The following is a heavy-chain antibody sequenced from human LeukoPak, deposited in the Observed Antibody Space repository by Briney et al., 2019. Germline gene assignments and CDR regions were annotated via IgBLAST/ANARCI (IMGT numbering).Heavy chain of an antibody. CDR3: ARDPYCSTTGCPFTQVQD. V-gene: IGHV1-18*04. D-gene: IGHD2-2*01. Sequence: ASVKVSCKASGYTFTSYGISWVRQAPGQGLEWMGWISAYNGNTNYAQKLQGRVTMTTDTSTSTAYMDLRSLRSDDTAVYYCARDPYCSTTGCPFTQVQDWGQGTLVTVSS. CDR2: ISAYNGNT. CDR1: GYTFTSYG. J-gene: IGHJ1*01.